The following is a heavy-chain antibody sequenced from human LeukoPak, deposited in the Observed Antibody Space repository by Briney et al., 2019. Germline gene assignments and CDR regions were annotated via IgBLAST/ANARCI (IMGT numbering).Heavy chain of an antibody. CDR1: GFTFSSYA. D-gene: IGHD2-2*01. Sequence: GGSLRLSCAASGFTFSSYAMSWVRQAPGKGLEWVLAISGSGGSTYYADSVKGRFTISRDNSKNTLYLQMNSLGAEDTAVYYCAKMRSSTSHLLIFDYWGQGTLVTVSS. CDR3: AKMRSSTSHLLIFDY. J-gene: IGHJ4*02. V-gene: IGHV3-23*01. CDR2: ISGSGGST.